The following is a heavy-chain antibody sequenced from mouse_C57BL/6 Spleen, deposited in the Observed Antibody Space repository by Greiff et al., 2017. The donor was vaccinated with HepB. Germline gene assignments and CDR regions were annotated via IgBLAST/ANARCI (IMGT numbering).Heavy chain of an antibody. CDR3: ARNDWDERGYFDY. CDR1: GFSFTSYG. CDR2: IWSGGST. Sequence: VKLVESGPGLVQPSQSLSITCTVSGFSFTSYGVHWVRQSPGKGLEWLGVIWSGGSTDYNAAFISRLSISKDNSKSQVFFKMNSLQADDTAIYYCARNDWDERGYFDYWGQGTTLTVSS. V-gene: IGHV2-2*01. J-gene: IGHJ2*01. D-gene: IGHD4-1*01.